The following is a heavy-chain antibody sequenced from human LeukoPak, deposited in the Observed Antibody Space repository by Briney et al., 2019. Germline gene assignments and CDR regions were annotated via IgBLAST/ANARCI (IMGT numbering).Heavy chain of an antibody. CDR1: GGSISSSSYY. CDR2: IYYSGST. D-gene: IGHD3-22*01. CDR3: ARRVRGDYDSKGYYFDY. V-gene: IGHV4-39*07. J-gene: IGHJ4*02. Sequence: SETLSLTCTVSGGSISSSSYYWGWIRQPPGKGLEWIGSIYYSGSTYYNPSLKSRVTITVDTSKNQFSLKLSSVTAADTAVYYCARRVRGDYDSKGYYFDYWGQGTLVTVSS.